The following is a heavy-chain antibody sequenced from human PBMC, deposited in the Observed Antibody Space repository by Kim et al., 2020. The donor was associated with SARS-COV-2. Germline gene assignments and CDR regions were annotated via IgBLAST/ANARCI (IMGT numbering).Heavy chain of an antibody. V-gene: IGHV4-4*02. Sequence: SETLSLICSVSGGSVSGSNWWTWVRQPPGKGLEWLGEIYHTGITVYNPSLKSRISLSVDKSKNQLSLELTSVTAADTAVYYCALYDTGWYYFDFWGLGSL. J-gene: IGHJ4*02. D-gene: IGHD3-22*01. CDR3: ALYDTGWYYFDF. CDR2: IYHTGIT. CDR1: GGSVSGSNW.